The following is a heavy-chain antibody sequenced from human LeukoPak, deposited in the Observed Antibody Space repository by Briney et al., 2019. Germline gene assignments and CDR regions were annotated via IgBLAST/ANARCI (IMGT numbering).Heavy chain of an antibody. J-gene: IGHJ6*03. CDR2: IDWDDDK. V-gene: IGHV2-70*11. CDR1: GFSLSTSGMC. Sequence: SGPALVKPTQTLTLTRSFSGFSLSTSGMCVNWIRQPPGKALEWLARIDWDDDKYYSTSLKTRLTISKDTSKNQVVLTMTNMDPVDTATYYCARTLQSYYMDVWGKGTTVTVSS. CDR3: ARTLQSYYMDV.